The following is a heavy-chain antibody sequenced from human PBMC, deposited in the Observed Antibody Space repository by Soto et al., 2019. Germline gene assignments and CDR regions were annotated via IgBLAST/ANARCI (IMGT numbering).Heavy chain of an antibody. CDR1: GFTFSTYA. CDR2: ISGSGGST. J-gene: IGHJ4*02. Sequence: EVQLLESGGGLVQPGGSLRLSCAASGFTFSTYAMSWVRQAPGKGLEWVSTISGSGGSTYYADSVQGRLTISRDNSKNTLYLQMKSLRAEDTAVYYCAKEEMGANDYWGQGTLVTVSS. D-gene: IGHD1-26*01. CDR3: AKEEMGANDY. V-gene: IGHV3-23*01.